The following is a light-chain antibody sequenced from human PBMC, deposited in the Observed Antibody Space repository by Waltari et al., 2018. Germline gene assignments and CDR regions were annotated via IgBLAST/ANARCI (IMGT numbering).Light chain of an antibody. Sequence: DIVMTQSPDSLAVSLGERATIHCKSSQSVLYSSNNKTYLAWYQQKPGQPPKLLIYWASTRESGVPDRFSGSGSGTDFTLTISGLQAEDVAVYYCQEYYSNIFTFGPGTKVDIK. J-gene: IGKJ3*01. CDR1: QSVLYSSNNKTY. CDR2: WAS. V-gene: IGKV4-1*01. CDR3: QEYYSNIFT.